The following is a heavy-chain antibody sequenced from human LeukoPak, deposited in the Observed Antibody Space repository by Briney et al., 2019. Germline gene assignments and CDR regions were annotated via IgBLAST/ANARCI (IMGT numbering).Heavy chain of an antibody. Sequence: SGTLSLTCAVSGGSISSSNWWSWIRQPPGKGLEWIGSIYYSGSTYYNPSLKSRVTISVDTSKNQFSLKLSSVTAADTAVYYCAREWAGIVVVVAAPMDVWGKGTTVTVSS. CDR1: GGSISSSNW. CDR3: AREWAGIVVVVAAPMDV. V-gene: IGHV4-4*02. J-gene: IGHJ6*04. D-gene: IGHD2-15*01. CDR2: IYYSGST.